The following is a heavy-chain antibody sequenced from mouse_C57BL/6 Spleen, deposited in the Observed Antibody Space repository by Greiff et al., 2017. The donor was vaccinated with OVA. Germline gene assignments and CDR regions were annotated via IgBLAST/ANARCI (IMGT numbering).Heavy chain of an antibody. D-gene: IGHD2-1*01. J-gene: IGHJ3*01. Sequence: VQLQQSGAELVKPGASVKISCKASGYAFSSYWMNWVKQRPGKGLEWIGQIYPGDGDTNYNGKFKGKATLTADKSSSTAYMQLSSLTSEDSAVYFCARSGGNYGGVSFAYWGQGTLVTVSA. CDR2: IYPGDGDT. CDR1: GYAFSSYW. CDR3: ARSGGNYGGVSFAY. V-gene: IGHV1-80*01.